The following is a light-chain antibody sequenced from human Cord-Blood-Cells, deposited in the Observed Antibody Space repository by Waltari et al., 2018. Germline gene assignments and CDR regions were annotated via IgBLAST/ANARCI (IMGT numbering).Light chain of an antibody. CDR1: SSDVGGYNY. CDR3: SSYAGSNNFV. Sequence: QSALTQPPSASGSPGQSVTISCTGNSSDVGGYNYVSWYQQHPGKAPKRLIYEVSKRPSGVPDRFSGSKSGNTASLTVSGLQAEDEADYYCSSYAGSNNFVFGTGTKVTVL. V-gene: IGLV2-8*01. J-gene: IGLJ1*01. CDR2: EVS.